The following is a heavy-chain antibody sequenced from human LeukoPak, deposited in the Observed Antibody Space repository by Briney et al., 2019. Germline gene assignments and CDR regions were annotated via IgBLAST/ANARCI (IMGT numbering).Heavy chain of an antibody. J-gene: IGHJ5*02. V-gene: IGHV3-21*01. CDR1: GFTFSIYT. D-gene: IGHD2-15*01. CDR2: ISSGSSYI. Sequence: GGSLRLSCAASGFTFSIYTTNWVRQAPGKGLEWVSSISSGSSYIYYGDSVKGRFTISRDNAKNSLFLQMNKMRAEDTAVYYCARAENSGSGGLDPWGQGTLVTVSS. CDR3: ARAENSGSGGLDP.